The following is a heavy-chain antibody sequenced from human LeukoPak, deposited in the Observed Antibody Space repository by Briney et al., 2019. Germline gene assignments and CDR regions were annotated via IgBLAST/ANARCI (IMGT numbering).Heavy chain of an antibody. CDR2: TSAYNGNT. CDR1: GYTFTSYG. J-gene: IGHJ5*02. V-gene: IGHV1-18*01. D-gene: IGHD4-17*01. Sequence: ASVKVSCKASGYTFTSYGISWVRQAPGQGLEWMGWTSAYNGNTNYAQKLQGRVTMTTVTSTSTAYMELRSLRSDDTAVYYCARDESYGDYNNWFDPWGQGTLVTVSS. CDR3: ARDESYGDYNNWFDP.